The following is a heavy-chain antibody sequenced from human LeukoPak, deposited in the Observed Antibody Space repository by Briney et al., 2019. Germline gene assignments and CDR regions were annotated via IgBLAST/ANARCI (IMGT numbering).Heavy chain of an antibody. CDR1: GGTFSSYA. Sequence: SVKVSCKASGGTFSSYAISWVRQAPGQGLEWMGGIIPIFGTANYAQKFQGRATITTDESTSTAYMELSSLRSEDTAVYYCAILQKKNYYYYYYMDVWGKGTTVTVSS. J-gene: IGHJ6*03. CDR2: IIPIFGTA. V-gene: IGHV1-69*05. CDR3: AILQKKNYYYYYYMDV.